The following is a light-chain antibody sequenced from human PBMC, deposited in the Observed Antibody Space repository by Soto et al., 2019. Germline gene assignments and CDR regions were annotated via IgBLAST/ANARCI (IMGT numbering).Light chain of an antibody. CDR2: DVN. Sequence: QSALTQPPSAPGSPGQSVTISCTGTSSDVGGYNYVSWYQHHPGKAPKLMIYDVNKRPSGVPDRFSGSKSGNTASLTVSGLQAEDEADYYCSSYAGSNNLNVFGTGTKLTVL. CDR3: SSYAGSNNLNV. V-gene: IGLV2-8*01. J-gene: IGLJ1*01. CDR1: SSDVGGYNY.